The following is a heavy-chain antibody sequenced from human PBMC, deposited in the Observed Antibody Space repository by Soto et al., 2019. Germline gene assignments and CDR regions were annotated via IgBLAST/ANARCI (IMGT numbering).Heavy chain of an antibody. CDR3: ARGGGCTDY. Sequence: EVQLVESGGGLIQPGGALRLTCTASGFSLSHYWMHWIRQAPGKGLVWVSRINLDGSSTDYAPSVKGRFTISRDNAKNPLYLQMNSLAADDSAVYYCARGGGCTDYWGRGTLVTVSS. V-gene: IGHV3-74*01. CDR1: GFSLSHYW. D-gene: IGHD3-16*01. J-gene: IGHJ4*02. CDR2: INLDGSST.